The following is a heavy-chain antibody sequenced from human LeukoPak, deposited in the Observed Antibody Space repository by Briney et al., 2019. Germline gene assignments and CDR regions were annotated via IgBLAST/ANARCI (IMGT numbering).Heavy chain of an antibody. V-gene: IGHV3-23*01. CDR1: GFTFSSYA. Sequence: PGGXLRLSCAASGFTFSSYAMTWVRQAPGKGLKGVSTISGSGGSIYYADSVKGRFTISRDNSRNTLSLQMNSLRVEDTAVYYCAKQAYSSSWYNWFDPWGQGALVTVSS. D-gene: IGHD6-13*01. J-gene: IGHJ5*02. CDR2: ISGSGGSI. CDR3: AKQAYSSSWYNWFDP.